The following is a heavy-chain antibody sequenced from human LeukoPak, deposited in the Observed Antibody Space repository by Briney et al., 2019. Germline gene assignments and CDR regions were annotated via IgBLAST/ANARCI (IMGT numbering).Heavy chain of an antibody. J-gene: IGHJ6*03. V-gene: IGHV4-59*01. CDR3: AREAWSGDFWSGYKNKYYYYYYMDV. Sequence: SETLSLTCTVSGGSISSYYWSWIRQPPGKGLEWIGYIYYSGSTNYNPSPKSRVTISVDTSKNQFSLKLSSVTAADTAVYYCAREAWSGDFWSGYKNKYYYYYYMDVWGKGTTVTVSS. D-gene: IGHD3-3*01. CDR1: GGSISSYY. CDR2: IYYSGST.